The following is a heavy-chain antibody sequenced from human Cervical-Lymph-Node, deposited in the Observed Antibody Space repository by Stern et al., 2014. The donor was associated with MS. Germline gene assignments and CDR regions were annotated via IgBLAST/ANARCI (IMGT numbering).Heavy chain of an antibody. Sequence: QVTLRESGPTLVKPTETLRLTCTFSGFSLRTNGVAVGWIRQTPGKALELLALIYLDGDKPYNPSPKPKFTSTPESSLNQVVLKISQLDPGETTTYYGVYAPPGDFLGVVFDIWGQGTMVTISS. D-gene: IGHD4-17*01. J-gene: IGHJ3*02. CDR2: IYLDGDK. CDR1: GFSLRTNGVA. V-gene: IGHV2-5*02. CDR3: VYAPPGDFLGVVFDI.